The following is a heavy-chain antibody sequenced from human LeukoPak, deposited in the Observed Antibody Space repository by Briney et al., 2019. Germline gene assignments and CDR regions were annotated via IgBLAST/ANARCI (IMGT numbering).Heavy chain of an antibody. CDR3: ARTYCSSTSCYDFDY. CDR2: IHYSGSA. Sequence: SETLSLTCAVYGGSFSGYYWTWIRQPPGKGLEWIGEIHYSGSATYNPSLKGRVTISVDTSKNQFSLKMNSVTAADTAVYYCARTYCSSTSCYDFDYWGQGTLVTVSS. D-gene: IGHD2-2*01. J-gene: IGHJ4*02. CDR1: GGSFSGYY. V-gene: IGHV4-34*01.